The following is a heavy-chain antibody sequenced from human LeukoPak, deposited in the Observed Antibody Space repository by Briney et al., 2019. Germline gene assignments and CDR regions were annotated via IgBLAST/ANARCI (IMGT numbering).Heavy chain of an antibody. J-gene: IGHJ3*02. V-gene: IGHV3-21*04. CDR2: ISSSSSYI. CDR1: GFTFSSYS. CDR3: ARVWFGRSDAFDI. D-gene: IGHD3-10*01. Sequence: GGSLRLSCAASGFTFSSYSMNWVRQAPGKGLEWVSSISSSSSYIYYADSVKGRFTISRDNAKNSLYLQMNSLRAEDTAVYYCARVWFGRSDAFDIWGQGTMVTVSS.